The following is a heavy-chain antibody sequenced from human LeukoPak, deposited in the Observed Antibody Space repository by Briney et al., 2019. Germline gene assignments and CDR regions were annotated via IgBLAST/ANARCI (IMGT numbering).Heavy chain of an antibody. J-gene: IGHJ6*03. V-gene: IGHV1-18*01. D-gene: IGHD6-19*01. CDR3: ARVISSGWLPRYYYYYMDV. Sequence: ASVKVSCKASGYTFTSYGISWVRQAPGQGLEWMGWISAYNGNTNYAQKLQGRVTMTTDTSTSTAYMELRSLRSDDTAAYYCARVISSGWLPRYYYYYMDVWGKGTTVTVSS. CDR2: ISAYNGNT. CDR1: GYTFTSYG.